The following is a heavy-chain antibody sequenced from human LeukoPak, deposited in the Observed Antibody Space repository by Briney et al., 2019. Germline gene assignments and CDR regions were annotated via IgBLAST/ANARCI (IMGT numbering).Heavy chain of an antibody. CDR3: TTEGYYYDSSGYALRVYFDY. J-gene: IGHJ4*02. D-gene: IGHD3-22*01. Sequence: PGGSLRLSCAASGFTFSNAWMSWVRQAPGKGLEWVGRIKRKTEGGTTDYAAPVKGRFTISRDDSKNTLYLQMNSLKTEDTAVYYCTTEGYYYDSSGYALRVYFDYWGQGTLVTVSS. CDR1: GFTFSNAW. V-gene: IGHV3-15*01. CDR2: IKRKTEGGTT.